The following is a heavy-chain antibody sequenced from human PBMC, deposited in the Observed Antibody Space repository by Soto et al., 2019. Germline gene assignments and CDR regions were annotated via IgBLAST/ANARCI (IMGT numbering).Heavy chain of an antibody. J-gene: IGHJ6*02. CDR1: GGTFRSYA. D-gene: IGHD5-12*01. CDR2: IIPIFGTA. V-gene: IGHV1-69*01. Sequence: QVQLVQSGAEVKKPGSSVKVSCKASGGTFRSYAISWVRQAPGQGLEWMGGIIPIFGTANYAQKFQGRVTITADESTSTAYMELSSLRSEDTAVYYCATRQEAAIYYYYGMDVWGQGTTVTVSS. CDR3: ATRQEAAIYYYYGMDV.